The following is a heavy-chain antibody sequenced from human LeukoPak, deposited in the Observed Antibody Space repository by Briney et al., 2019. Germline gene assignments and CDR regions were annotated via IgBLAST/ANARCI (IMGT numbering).Heavy chain of an antibody. CDR3: ARGPNTYYYGSGSLRAFDI. CDR2: IYYSGST. Sequence: SETLSLTCTVSGGSISSYYWSWIRQPPGKGLEWIGYIYYSGSTNYNPSLKSRVTISVDTSKNQFSLKLSSVTAADTAVYYCARGPNTYYYGSGSLRAFDIWGQGTMVTVSS. J-gene: IGHJ3*02. D-gene: IGHD3-10*01. CDR1: GGSISSYY. V-gene: IGHV4-59*01.